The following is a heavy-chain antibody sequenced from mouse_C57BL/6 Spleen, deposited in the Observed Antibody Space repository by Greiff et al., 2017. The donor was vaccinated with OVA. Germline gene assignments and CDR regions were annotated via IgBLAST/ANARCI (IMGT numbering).Heavy chain of an antibody. V-gene: IGHV5-17*01. CDR3: AREDGRSYDFCY. CDR1: GFTFSDYG. CDR2: ISRGSGTI. J-gene: IGHJ2*01. Sequence: EVKVVESGGGLVKPGGSLKLSCAASGFTFSDYGMHWVRQAPEQGLEWVAYISRGSGTIYYADTVKGRFTISRDNAKNTPFLQMTSLTAEDTAMYYCAREDGRSYDFCYWGQGTTLTVSS. D-gene: IGHD1-1*01.